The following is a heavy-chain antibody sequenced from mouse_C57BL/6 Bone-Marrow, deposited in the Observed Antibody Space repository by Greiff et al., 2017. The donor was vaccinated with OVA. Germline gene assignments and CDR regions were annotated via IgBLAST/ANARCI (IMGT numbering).Heavy chain of an antibody. CDR1: GYTFTGYW. Sequence: QVQLKQSGAELMKPGASVKLSCKATGYTFTGYWIEWVKQRPGHGLEWIGEILPGSGSTNYNEKFKGKATFTADKSSNTAYMQLSSLTTEDSAIYYCARAPRLLYYFDYWGQGTTLTVSS. J-gene: IGHJ2*01. CDR2: ILPGSGST. V-gene: IGHV1-9*01. CDR3: ARAPRLLYYFDY.